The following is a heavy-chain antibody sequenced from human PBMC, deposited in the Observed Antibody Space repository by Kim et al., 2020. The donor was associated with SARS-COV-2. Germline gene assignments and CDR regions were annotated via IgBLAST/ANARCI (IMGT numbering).Heavy chain of an antibody. CDR3: ARVSPPANDYYFYSMDV. CDR1: GYTFGSYG. CDR2: IITHNGVT. Sequence: ASVKVSCKASGYTFGSYGISWVRQAPGQGLEWMGWIITHNGVTNYAQKFQGRVTMTTDTSTTTAYLELRSLRSDDTAVFYCARVSPPANDYYFYSMDVWGQGTAVTVSS. J-gene: IGHJ6*02. V-gene: IGHV1-18*04.